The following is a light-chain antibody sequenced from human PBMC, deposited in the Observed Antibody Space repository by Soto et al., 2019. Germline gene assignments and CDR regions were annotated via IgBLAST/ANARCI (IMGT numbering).Light chain of an antibody. CDR3: QQYNNWPPKWT. Sequence: EIVMTQSPATLSVSPGERATLSCRASQSVSSNLAWYQQKPGQAPRLLIYGASTRATGIPARFSGSGSGTEFTLTISSLQSEDFAVYYCQQYNNWPPKWTFGQGTKGEIK. CDR2: GAS. CDR1: QSVSSN. J-gene: IGKJ1*01. V-gene: IGKV3-15*01.